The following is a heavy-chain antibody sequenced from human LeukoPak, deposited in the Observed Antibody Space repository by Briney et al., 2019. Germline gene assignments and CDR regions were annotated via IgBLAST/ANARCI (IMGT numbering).Heavy chain of an antibody. CDR1: GFIFSSYW. V-gene: IGHV3-7*04. Sequence: AGGSLRLSCAASGFIFSSYWMSWVRQAPGKGLECVANIKNEGSEKYYVESVNGRLTISRDNAKNSLYLQMNSLRAEDTAVYYCARERYYYGSGAPRWAFDVWGQGTMVTVSS. CDR3: ARERYYYGSGAPRWAFDV. CDR2: IKNEGSEK. J-gene: IGHJ3*01. D-gene: IGHD3-10*01.